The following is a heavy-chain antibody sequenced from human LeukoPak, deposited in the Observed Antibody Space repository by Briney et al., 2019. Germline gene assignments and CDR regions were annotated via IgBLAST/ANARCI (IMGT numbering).Heavy chain of an antibody. Sequence: ASVTVSCTASGYTFTVYYMHWVRQAPGQGLEWMGWINPNSGGTNYAQKFQGRGTMTRDTSISTAYMELSRLRSDDTAVYYCARGLVGATTGDWGQGTLVTVSS. D-gene: IGHD1-26*01. CDR2: INPNSGGT. CDR1: GYTFTVYY. V-gene: IGHV1-2*02. J-gene: IGHJ4*02. CDR3: ARGLVGATTGD.